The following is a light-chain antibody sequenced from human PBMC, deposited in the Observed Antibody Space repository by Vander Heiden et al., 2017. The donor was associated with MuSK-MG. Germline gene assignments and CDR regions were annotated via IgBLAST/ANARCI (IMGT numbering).Light chain of an antibody. CDR1: QSISSY. CDR3: QQSYSTLIN. Sequence: DIQMTQSPSSLSASVGDRVTITCRASQSISSYLNWYQQKPGKAPKLLIYAASSWQSGGPSRLSGSGSGTDFTLTIISRQPEDFATYYWQQSYSTLINLGGGTKVEIK. V-gene: IGKV1-39*01. J-gene: IGKJ4*01. CDR2: AAS.